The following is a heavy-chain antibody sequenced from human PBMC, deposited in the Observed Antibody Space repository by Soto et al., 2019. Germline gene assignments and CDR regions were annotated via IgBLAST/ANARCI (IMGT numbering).Heavy chain of an antibody. V-gene: IGHV1-18*01. CDR3: ARGYQLLPVYKYYGMDV. J-gene: IGHJ6*02. CDR1: GGTFSSYA. D-gene: IGHD2-2*01. CDR2: ISGYNGTT. Sequence: ASVKVSCKASGGTFSSYAISWVRQAPGQGLEWMGWISGYNGTTNYAQKLQGRVTMTTDTSTSTAYMELRSLRSDDTAVYYCARGYQLLPVYKYYGMDVWGQGTTVTVSS.